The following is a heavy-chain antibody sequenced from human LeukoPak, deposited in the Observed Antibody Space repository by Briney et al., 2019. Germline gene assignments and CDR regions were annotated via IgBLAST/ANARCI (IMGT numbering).Heavy chain of an antibody. CDR2: ISTNGGGI. CDR1: GFTFSTYA. Sequence: GGSLRLSCAASGFTFSTYAMHWVRQTPGKGLEYVSAISTNGGGIYYANSVKGRFTISRDNSKNTLYLQMGSLRAEDMAVYYCARYCSGVSCYSGYDYWGQGTLVTVSS. D-gene: IGHD2-15*01. J-gene: IGHJ4*02. V-gene: IGHV3-64*01. CDR3: ARYCSGVSCYSGYDY.